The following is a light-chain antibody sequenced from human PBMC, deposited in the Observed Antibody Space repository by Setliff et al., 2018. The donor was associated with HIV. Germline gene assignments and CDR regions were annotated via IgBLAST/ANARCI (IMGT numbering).Light chain of an antibody. CDR1: SSDVGSSNL. J-gene: IGLJ2*01. CDR3: CSYAGSSTVV. CDR2: DVT. V-gene: IGLV2-23*02. Sequence: QSALAQPASVSGSPGQSITISCTGTSSDVGSSNLVSWYQHHPGKAPKLIIFDVTKRPSGASDRFSGSRSGNTASLTLSGLQAEDEANYYCCSYAGSSTVVFGGGTKVTVL.